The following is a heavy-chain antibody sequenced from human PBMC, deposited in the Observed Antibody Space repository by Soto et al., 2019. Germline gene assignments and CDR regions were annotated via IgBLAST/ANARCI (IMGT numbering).Heavy chain of an antibody. J-gene: IGHJ6*03. Sequence: GGSLRLSCAASGFTFSSYAMSWVRQAPGKGLEWVSAISGSGGSTYYADSVKGRFTISRDNSKNTLYLQMNSLRAEDTAVYYCAKGSPSTAPYYYYYMDVWGKGTTVTVSS. V-gene: IGHV3-23*01. CDR2: ISGSGGST. CDR3: AKGSPSTAPYYYYYMDV. CDR1: GFTFSSYA.